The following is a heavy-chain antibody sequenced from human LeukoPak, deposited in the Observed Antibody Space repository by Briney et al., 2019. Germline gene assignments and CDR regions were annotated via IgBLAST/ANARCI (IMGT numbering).Heavy chain of an antibody. CDR1: GFTFSSYA. CDR2: ISGSAIST. Sequence: PGGSLRLSCAASGFTFSSYAMSWVRQAPGKGLEWVSAISGSAISTYYADSVKGRFTISRDNSKNTLYLQMNSLRAEDTVVYYCAKAHHGDYFFYFDYWGQGTLVTVSS. D-gene: IGHD4-17*01. V-gene: IGHV3-23*01. J-gene: IGHJ4*02. CDR3: AKAHHGDYFFYFDY.